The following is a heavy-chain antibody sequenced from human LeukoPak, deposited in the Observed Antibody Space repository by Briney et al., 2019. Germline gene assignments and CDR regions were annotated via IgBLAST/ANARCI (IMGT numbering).Heavy chain of an antibody. CDR3: ARPWYSSGWYRGAFDT. J-gene: IGHJ3*02. CDR1: GYIFTDYV. D-gene: IGHD6-19*01. V-gene: IGHV7-4-1*02. Sequence: GASVKISCKASGYIFTDYVMNWVRQAPGHGLEWLGWINTKTGNPTYAQGFTGHFVFSLDTSVNTAYLQINDLKADNTAIYYCARPWYSSGWYRGAFDTWGQGTMVTVSS. CDR2: INTKTGNP.